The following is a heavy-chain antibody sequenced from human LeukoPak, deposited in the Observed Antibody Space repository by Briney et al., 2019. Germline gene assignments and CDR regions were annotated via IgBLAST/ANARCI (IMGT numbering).Heavy chain of an antibody. V-gene: IGHV1-8*02. Sequence: ASVKVSCKASGYTFTSYDINWVRQATGQGLEWMGWMNPNRGNTGYAQKFQGRVTMTRNTSISTGHMELSSLRSEDTAVYYCARGNKLRGGYYYYMDVWGKGTTVTVSS. D-gene: IGHD1-26*01. CDR1: GYTFTSYD. J-gene: IGHJ6*03. CDR2: MNPNRGNT. CDR3: ARGNKLRGGYYYYMDV.